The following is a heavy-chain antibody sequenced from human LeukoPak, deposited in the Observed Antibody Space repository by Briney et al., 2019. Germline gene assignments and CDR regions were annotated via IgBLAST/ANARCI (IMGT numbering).Heavy chain of an antibody. J-gene: IGHJ4*02. Sequence: SGTLSLTCAVSGGSISSSNWWSWVRQPPGKGLEWIGEIYHSGSTNYNPSLKSRVTISVDKPKNQFSLKLSSVTAADTAVYYCARRAGRFGELLMFFCFDYWGQGTLVTVSS. CDR2: IYHSGST. CDR3: ARRAGRFGELLMFFCFDY. V-gene: IGHV4-4*02. CDR1: GGSISSSNW. D-gene: IGHD3-10*01.